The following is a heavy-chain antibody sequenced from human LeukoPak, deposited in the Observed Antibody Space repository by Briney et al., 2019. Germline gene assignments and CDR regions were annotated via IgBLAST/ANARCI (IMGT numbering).Heavy chain of an antibody. Sequence: PSETLSLTCAVYGGSFSGYYWGWIRQPPGKGLEWIGSIYYSGSTYYNPSLKSRVTISVDTSKNQFSLKLSSVTAADTAVYYCARPDSREDSSGWYYSDYWGQGTLVTVSS. CDR2: IYYSGST. J-gene: IGHJ4*02. CDR3: ARPDSREDSSGWYYSDY. V-gene: IGHV4-39*01. D-gene: IGHD6-19*01. CDR1: GGSFSGYY.